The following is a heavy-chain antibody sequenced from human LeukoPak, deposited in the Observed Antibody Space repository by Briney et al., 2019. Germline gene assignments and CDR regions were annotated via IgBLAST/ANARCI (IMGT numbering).Heavy chain of an antibody. J-gene: IGHJ3*01. Sequence: ASVKVSCKTSGYTFTDFYIHWVRQAPGQGLEWMGWINPNIDDTNYAQKFQGRVTMTRDTSITTAYMELSRLKSDDTAVYYCARGEKVGSCSGGSCPRGFDVWGQGTMVTVSS. CDR2: INPNIDDT. CDR3: ARGEKVGSCSGGSCPRGFDV. V-gene: IGHV1-2*02. CDR1: GYTFTDFY. D-gene: IGHD2-15*01.